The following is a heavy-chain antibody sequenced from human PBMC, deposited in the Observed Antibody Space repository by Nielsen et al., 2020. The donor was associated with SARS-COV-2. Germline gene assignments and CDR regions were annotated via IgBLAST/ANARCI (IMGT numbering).Heavy chain of an antibody. Sequence: SVKVSCKASGGTFSSYAISWVRQAPGQGLEWMGGIIPIFGTANYAQKFQGRVTITADKSTSTAYMELSSLRSEDTAVYYCARDYRGVATIKTGRGVYFDYWGQGTLVTVSS. CDR3: ARDYRGVATIKTGRGVYFDY. J-gene: IGHJ4*02. V-gene: IGHV1-69*06. CDR2: IIPIFGTA. CDR1: GGTFSSYA. D-gene: IGHD5-24*01.